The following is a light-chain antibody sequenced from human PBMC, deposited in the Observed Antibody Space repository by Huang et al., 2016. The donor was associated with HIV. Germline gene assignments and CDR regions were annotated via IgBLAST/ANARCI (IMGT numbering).Light chain of an antibody. CDR2: ETS. Sequence: EIMMTQSPATLSVSPGGRATLSCRASQNVRNNLAWYQQKTGQAPRLLIYETSTRASGIPARFSGSGSATDFTLTISGLQSEDFAMYYCQQYDKWPPGLTFGGGTKVEI. CDR1: QNVRNN. V-gene: IGKV3D-15*01. J-gene: IGKJ4*01. CDR3: QQYDKWPPGLT.